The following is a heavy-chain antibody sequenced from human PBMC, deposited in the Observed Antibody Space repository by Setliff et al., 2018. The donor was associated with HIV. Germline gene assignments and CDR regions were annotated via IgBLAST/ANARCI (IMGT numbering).Heavy chain of an antibody. J-gene: IGHJ2*01. CDR2: ISGSGGST. CDR3: AKDGDSGSSADWYFDL. V-gene: IGHV3-23*01. CDR1: GFTFNTYA. Sequence: GSLRLSCAASGFTFNTYAMSWVRQAPGKGLEWVSVISGSGGSTFYADSVKGRFTISRDNSKNSLYLQMNSLRAEDTALYYCAKDGDSGSSADWYFDLWGRGTLVTVSS. D-gene: IGHD1-26*01.